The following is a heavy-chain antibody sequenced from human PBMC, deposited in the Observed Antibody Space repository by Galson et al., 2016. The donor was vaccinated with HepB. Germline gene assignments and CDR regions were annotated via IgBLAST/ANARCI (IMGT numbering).Heavy chain of an antibody. V-gene: IGHV3-48*02. CDR1: EFTFRIYS. D-gene: IGHD6-13*01. CDR2: ISDSSHTI. CDR3: ARDVPIAAADY. J-gene: IGHJ4*02. Sequence: SLRLSCAASEFTFRIYSFNWVRQAPGKGLEWISYISDSSHTIEYADSVKGRFTISRDDAKNSVCLHMDRLRDEDTALYYCARDVPIAAADYWGQGTLVTVSS.